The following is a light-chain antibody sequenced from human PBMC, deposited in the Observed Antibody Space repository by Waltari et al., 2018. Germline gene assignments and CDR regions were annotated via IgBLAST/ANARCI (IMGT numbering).Light chain of an antibody. Sequence: DIQMKQSPSSLSASVGDTVTITCRASKSFSSSLAWYQQKTGKVPKLLIYSASSLQSGVPSRFSGSKSGTDFTLTISSLQPEDIASYYCQQYYSYPLTFGGGTKVEIK. CDR2: SAS. V-gene: IGKV1-27*01. CDR1: KSFSSS. CDR3: QQYYSYPLT. J-gene: IGKJ4*01.